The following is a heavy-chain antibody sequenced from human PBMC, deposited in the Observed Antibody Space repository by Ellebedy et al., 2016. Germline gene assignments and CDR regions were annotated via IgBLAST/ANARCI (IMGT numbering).Heavy chain of an antibody. Sequence: SGPTLVKPIQTLTLTCTFSGFSLSTSGVTVGWVRQPPGEALEWLAFIYWNDDKRYSPSLRNRLTITKDTSKNQVVLTMTNMDPVDTATYYRVHRTTVTNVDYWGQGSLVTVSS. CDR3: VHRTTVTNVDY. CDR1: GFSLSTSGVT. CDR2: IYWNDDK. D-gene: IGHD4-11*01. J-gene: IGHJ4*02. V-gene: IGHV2-5*01.